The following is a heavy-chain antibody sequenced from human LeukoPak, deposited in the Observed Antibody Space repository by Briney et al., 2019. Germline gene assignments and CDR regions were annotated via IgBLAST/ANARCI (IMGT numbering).Heavy chain of an antibody. D-gene: IGHD2-21*02. CDR2: ISGNNPTI. J-gene: IGHJ4*02. CDR3: AKDSHPCCGGDCYPDY. Sequence: GGSLRLSCAASGFTFSDYYLSWIRQAPGKGLEWVSYISGNNPTIYYADSVKGRFTISRDNSKNTLYLQMNSLRAEDTAVYYCAKDSHPCCGGDCYPDYWGQGTLVTVSS. CDR1: GFTFSDYY. V-gene: IGHV3-11*04.